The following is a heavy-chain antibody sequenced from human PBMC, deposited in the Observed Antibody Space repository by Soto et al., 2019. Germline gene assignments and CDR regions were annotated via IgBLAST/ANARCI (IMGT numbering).Heavy chain of an antibody. CDR2: IYYSGST. CDR3: ARMMNDYDFWSGYPADYYYYGMDV. J-gene: IGHJ6*02. V-gene: IGHV4-59*01. CDR1: GGSISSYY. Sequence: PSETLSLTCTVSGGSISSYYWSWIRQPPGKGLEWIGYIYYSGSTNYNPSLKSRVTISVDTSKNQFSLKLSSVTAADTAVYYRARMMNDYDFWSGYPADYYYYGMDVWGQGTTVTVSS. D-gene: IGHD3-3*01.